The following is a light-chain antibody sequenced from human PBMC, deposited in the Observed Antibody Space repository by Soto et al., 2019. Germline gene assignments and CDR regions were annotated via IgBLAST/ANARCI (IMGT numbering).Light chain of an antibody. V-gene: IGLV4-69*01. CDR1: SGHSSYA. J-gene: IGLJ2*01. Sequence: QSVLTQSPSASASLGASVKLTCTLSSGHSSYAIAWHQQQPEKGPRYLMKLNSDGSLSKGDGIPDRFSGSSSGAERYLTISSLQSEDESEYYCQAWDSGTVVFGGGTKVTVL. CDR3: QAWDSGTVV. CDR2: LNSDGSL.